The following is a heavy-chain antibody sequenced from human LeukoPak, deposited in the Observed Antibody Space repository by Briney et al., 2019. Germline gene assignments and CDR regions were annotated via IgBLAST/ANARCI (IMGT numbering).Heavy chain of an antibody. J-gene: IGHJ4*02. CDR3: ARGHSSGHYYDY. Sequence: SETLSLTCTASGGSISSYYWNCIRQSAGERLEWTGRIYASGRTDYNPSLKSRVTMSVDTSKNQFSLKVTYVTAADTAVYYCARGHSSGHYYDYWGQGTLVTVSS. CDR2: IYASGRT. CDR1: GGSISSYY. D-gene: IGHD3-22*01. V-gene: IGHV4-4*07.